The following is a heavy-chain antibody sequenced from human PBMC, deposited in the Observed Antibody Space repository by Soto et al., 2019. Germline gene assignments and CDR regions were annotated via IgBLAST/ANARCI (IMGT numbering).Heavy chain of an antibody. CDR2: INSDGSST. CDR1: GFTFSSYW. D-gene: IGHD2-15*01. J-gene: IGHJ4*02. V-gene: IGHV3-74*01. Sequence: EVQLVESGGGLVQPGGSLRLSCAASGFTFSSYWMHWVRQARGKGLVWVSRINSDGSSTSYADSVKGRFTISRDNAKNTLYLQMYSLRAEDTAVYYCARGSWGSNRLDYWGQGTLVTVSS. CDR3: ARGSWGSNRLDY.